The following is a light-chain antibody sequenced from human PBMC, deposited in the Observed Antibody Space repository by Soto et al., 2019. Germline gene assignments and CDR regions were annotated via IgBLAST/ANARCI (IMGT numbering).Light chain of an antibody. V-gene: IGKV3-11*02. J-gene: IGKJ4*01. Sequence: EIVLTQSPATLSLSPGEIATLSCRASQSVSSYLAWYQQKPGQAPRLLIYDASNRATGIPARFSGSGSGRDFTLTISSLEPEDFAVYYCQQRSNWLTFGGGTKVEIK. CDR1: QSVSSY. CDR2: DAS. CDR3: QQRSNWLT.